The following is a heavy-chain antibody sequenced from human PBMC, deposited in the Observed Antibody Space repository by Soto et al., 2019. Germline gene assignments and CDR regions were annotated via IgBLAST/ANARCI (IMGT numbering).Heavy chain of an antibody. CDR1: GGPFTNYA. V-gene: IGHV1-69*04. CDR3: ARGVLEPIDF. CDR2: IVDIVGIA. J-gene: IGHJ4*02. D-gene: IGHD3-3*01. Sequence: QVQLVHSGAEVKKPGSSVKVSCKASGGPFTNYAITWVRQAPGQGLEWMGRIVDIVGIAEYAQKFQGRVTITVDKSTSTANMEVSGLKSEATAVYYCARGVLEPIDFWGQGTLVTVSS.